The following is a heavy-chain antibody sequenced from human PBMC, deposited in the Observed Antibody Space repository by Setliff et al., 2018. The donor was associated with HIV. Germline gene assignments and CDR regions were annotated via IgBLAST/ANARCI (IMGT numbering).Heavy chain of an antibody. CDR1: GFTFSSYS. CDR2: IGQDGSEK. D-gene: IGHD3-10*01. CDR3: ARKLRPGHGVDV. V-gene: IGHV3-7*01. J-gene: IGHJ6*02. Sequence: PGGSLRLSCAASGFTFSSYSMSWVRQAPGKGLEWVANIGQDGSEKNYVDSVKGRFTISRDNAKNSMDLQMNSLRAEDTAIYYCARKLRPGHGVDVWGQGTTVTVSS.